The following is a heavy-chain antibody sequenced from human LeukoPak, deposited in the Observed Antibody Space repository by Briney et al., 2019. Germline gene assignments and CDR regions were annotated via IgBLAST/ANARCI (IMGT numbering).Heavy chain of an antibody. V-gene: IGHV4-4*02. CDR1: GGSISSSNW. D-gene: IGHD1-26*01. CDR2: INHSGST. Sequence: PSGTLSLTCAVSGGSISSSNWWSWVRQPPGKGLEWIGEINHSGSTNYNPSLKSRVTISVDTSKNQFSLKLSSVTAADTAVYYCATNSPSWEWGQGTLVTVSS. CDR3: ATNSPSWE. J-gene: IGHJ4*02.